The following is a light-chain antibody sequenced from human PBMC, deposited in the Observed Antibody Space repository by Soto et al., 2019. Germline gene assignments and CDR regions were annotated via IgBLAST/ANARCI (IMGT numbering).Light chain of an antibody. V-gene: IGKV3-15*01. J-gene: IGKJ4*01. CDR1: QGIGDT. CDR3: KPYNNWPLT. Sequence: EVVMMQSPATLSVSPGEGATLYSMDSQGIGDTLAWYQHKPGQTPRLLIYDTSTRATGVPTRFSGSRSGAEFTLTINSLQSEDFAVYYCKPYNNWPLTFGGGTKVDIK. CDR2: DTS.